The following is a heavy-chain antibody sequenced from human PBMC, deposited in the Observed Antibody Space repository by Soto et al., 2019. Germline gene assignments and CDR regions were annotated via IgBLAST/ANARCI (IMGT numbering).Heavy chain of an antibody. D-gene: IGHD3-22*01. CDR1: GFSLSNARMG. Sequence: SGPTLVNPTETLTLTCTVSGFSLSNARMGVSWIRQPPGKALEWLALLFSNDEKFYSTSLKSRLTISKDTSKSQVVLTMTNMEPVDTSTYYFARTPYSSGFYYRFDYWGQGALVTVSS. CDR3: ARTPYSSGFYYRFDY. CDR2: LFSNDEK. J-gene: IGHJ4*02. V-gene: IGHV2-26*01.